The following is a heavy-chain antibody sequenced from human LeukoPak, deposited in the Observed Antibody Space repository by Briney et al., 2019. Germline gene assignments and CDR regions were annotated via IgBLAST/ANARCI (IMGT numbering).Heavy chain of an antibody. CDR3: ARGALGPYDSSGYYFPNGMDV. V-gene: IGHV7-4-1*02. J-gene: IGHJ6*02. CDR2: INTNTGNP. D-gene: IGHD3-22*01. CDR1: GYTFTSYA. Sequence: ASVKVSCKASGYTFTSYAMNWVRQAPGQGLEWMGWINTNTGNPTYAQGFTGRFVFSLDTSVSTAYLQISSLKAEDTAVYYCARGALGPYDSSGYYFPNGMDVWGQGTTVTVSS.